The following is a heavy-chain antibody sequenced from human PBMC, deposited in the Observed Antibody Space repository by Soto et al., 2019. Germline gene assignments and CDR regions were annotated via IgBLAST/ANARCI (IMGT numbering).Heavy chain of an antibody. V-gene: IGHV3-53*01. J-gene: IGHJ5*02. CDR1: GFTVSSNH. CDR3: ARDYDRDSFAP. D-gene: IGHD3-9*01. Sequence: GGSLRLSCAASGFTVSSNHMSWVRQAPGKGLEWVSVIYSGGNTYYADSVKGRFTISRDNSKNTLYLQMNSLRAEDTAVYFCARDYDRDSFAPSGQGTLVPVSS. CDR2: IYSGGNT.